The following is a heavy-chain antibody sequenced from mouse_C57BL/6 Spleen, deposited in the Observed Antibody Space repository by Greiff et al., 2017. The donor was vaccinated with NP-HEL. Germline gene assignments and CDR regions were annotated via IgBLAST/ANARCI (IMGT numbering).Heavy chain of an antibody. V-gene: IGHV2-5*01. CDR3: AKAYGNYEYFDV. CDR1: GFSLTSYG. Sequence: VKLMESGPGLVQPSQSLSITCTVSGFSLTSYGVHWVRQSPGKGLEWLGVIWRGGSTDYNAAFMSRLSITKDNSKSQVFFKMNSLQADDTAIYYCAKAYGNYEYFDVWGTGTTVTVSS. CDR2: IWRGGST. J-gene: IGHJ1*03. D-gene: IGHD2-1*01.